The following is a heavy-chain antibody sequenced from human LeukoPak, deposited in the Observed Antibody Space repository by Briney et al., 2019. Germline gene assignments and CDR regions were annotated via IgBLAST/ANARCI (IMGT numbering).Heavy chain of an antibody. Sequence: SETLSLTCAVYGGSFSGYYWSWIRQPPGKGLEWIEEINHSGSTNYNPSLKSRVTISVDTSKNQFSLKLSSVTAADTAVYYCARVTYYDFWSGYRPPDYWGQGTPVTVSS. CDR2: INHSGST. J-gene: IGHJ4*02. CDR3: ARVTYYDFWSGYRPPDY. D-gene: IGHD3-3*01. CDR1: GGSFSGYY. V-gene: IGHV4-34*01.